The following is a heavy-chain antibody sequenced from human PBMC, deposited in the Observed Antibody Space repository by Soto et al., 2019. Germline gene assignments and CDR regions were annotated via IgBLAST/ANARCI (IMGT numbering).Heavy chain of an antibody. V-gene: IGHV1-18*01. J-gene: IGHJ4*02. D-gene: IGHD3-3*02. CDR2: ISPNNGNT. CDR1: GYSFSNYE. CDR3: PRSKGTINNFEVVTEDDF. Sequence: QVQLVQSGAELKKPGASVKVSCKASGYSFSNYEISWVRQAPGQGLEWMGWISPNNGNTNYAQKFQGRVIMTTDTSTSAAYREIRSLRSDDTAVYYCPRSKGTINNFEVVTEDDFWCQGTVVTVPS.